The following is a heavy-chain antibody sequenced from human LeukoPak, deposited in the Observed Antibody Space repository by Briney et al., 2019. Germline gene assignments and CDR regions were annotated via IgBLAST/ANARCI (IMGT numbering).Heavy chain of an antibody. V-gene: IGHV4-38-2*02. CDR1: GYSISSGYY. J-gene: IGHJ6*03. CDR3: ARRYSSSWPYYYYYYMDV. D-gene: IGHD6-13*01. Sequence: SETLSLTCTVSGYSISSGYYWGWIRQPPGKGLEWIGSIYHSGSTYYNPSLKSRVTISVDTSKNRFSLKLSSVTAADTAVYYCARRYSSSWPYYYYYYMDVWAKGPRSPSP. CDR2: IYHSGST.